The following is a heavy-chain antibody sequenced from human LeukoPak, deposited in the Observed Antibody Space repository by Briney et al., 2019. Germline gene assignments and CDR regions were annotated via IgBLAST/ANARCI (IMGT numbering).Heavy chain of an antibody. Sequence: SVKVSCKASGGTFSSYAISWVRQAPGQGLEWMGGIIPIFGTANYAQKFQGRVTITADESTSTAYMELSSLRSEDTAVYYCGVIPAASSDAFDIWGQGTMVTVSS. CDR2: IIPIFGTA. CDR1: GGTFSSYA. D-gene: IGHD2-2*01. J-gene: IGHJ3*02. CDR3: GVIPAASSDAFDI. V-gene: IGHV1-69*13.